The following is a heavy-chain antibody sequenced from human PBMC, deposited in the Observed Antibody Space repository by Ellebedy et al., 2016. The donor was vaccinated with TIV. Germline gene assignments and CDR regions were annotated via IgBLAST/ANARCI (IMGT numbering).Heavy chain of an antibody. CDR1: GLTFSNYW. CDR2: IKQDGSER. D-gene: IGHD6-19*01. CDR3: ARDQWLGRAYYFDY. V-gene: IGHV3-7*01. J-gene: IGHJ4*01. Sequence: GESLKISCTVSGLTFSNYWMTWVRQAPGKGLEWVANIKQDGSERYYVDSVKGRFSISRDNAKKSLYLQMNSLRDEDTALYYCARDQWLGRAYYFDYWGQGTLVTVSS.